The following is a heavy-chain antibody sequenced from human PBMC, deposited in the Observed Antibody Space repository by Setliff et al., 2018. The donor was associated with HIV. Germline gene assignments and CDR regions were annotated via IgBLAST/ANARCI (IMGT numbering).Heavy chain of an antibody. CDR3: LRQYRGSSTKDKIDY. CDR2: VYFSGSA. J-gene: IGHJ4*02. Sequence: SETLSLTCAVSGGYISSSNWWGWVRQPPGMGLQWIGSVYFSGSASYNSSLKSRVTISVDTATSHFSLKVTSVTAADTAVYFCLRQYRGSSTKDKIDYWGQGTLVTVSS. CDR1: GGYISSSNW. D-gene: IGHD2-2*01. V-gene: IGHV4-39*07.